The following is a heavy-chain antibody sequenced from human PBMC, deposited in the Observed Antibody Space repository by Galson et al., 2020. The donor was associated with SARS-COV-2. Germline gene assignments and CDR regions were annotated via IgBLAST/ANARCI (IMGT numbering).Heavy chain of an antibody. CDR1: EFTLSIHW. CDR3: ARGHWGRDY. J-gene: IGHJ4*02. D-gene: IGHD7-27*01. Sequence: GESLKISCVGSEFTLSIHWMSWVRQAPGKGLEWVADIKPDGSDKYYVDSVKGRFTIFRDNAKNSVYLQMNNLGVEDTAVYYCARGHWGRDYWGQRTLVTVSS. CDR2: IKPDGSDK. V-gene: IGHV3-7*04.